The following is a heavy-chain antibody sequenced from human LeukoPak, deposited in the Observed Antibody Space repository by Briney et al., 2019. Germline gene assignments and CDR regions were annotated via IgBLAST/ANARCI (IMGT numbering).Heavy chain of an antibody. D-gene: IGHD3-10*02. J-gene: IGHJ6*04. CDR1: GFTFSSYS. Sequence: GGYLRRSCAASGFTFSSYSMNWVRQAPGKGLEWVSSISSSSSYIYYADSVKGRFTISRDNAKNSLYLQMNSLRAEDTAVYYCAELGITMIGGVWGKGTTVTISS. CDR2: ISSSSSYI. V-gene: IGHV3-21*01. CDR3: AELGITMIGGV.